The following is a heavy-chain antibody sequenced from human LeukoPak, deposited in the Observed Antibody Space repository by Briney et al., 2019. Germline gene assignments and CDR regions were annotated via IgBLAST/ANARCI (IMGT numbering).Heavy chain of an antibody. V-gene: IGHV3-23*01. D-gene: IGHD3-9*01. CDR1: GFTFSSYA. CDR3: AKPAGYYDILTGHLPFDY. CDR2: ISGSGGST. J-gene: IGHJ4*02. Sequence: GGSLRLSCAASGFTFSSYAMSWVRQAPGKGLEWVSAISGSGGSTYYADSVKGRFTISRDNSKNTLYLQMNSLRAEDTAVYYCAKPAGYYDILTGHLPFDYWGQGTLVTVSS.